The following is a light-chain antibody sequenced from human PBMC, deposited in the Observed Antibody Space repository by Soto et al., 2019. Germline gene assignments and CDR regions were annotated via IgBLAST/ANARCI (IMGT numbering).Light chain of an antibody. Sequence: EIVLTQSPGILSLSPGERATLSCRASQSISSTYLAWYQQKPGQAPRLLIYGASSRATGIPDRFSGSGSGTEFTLTISRLEPEDLAVFYCQQYGSSPRTFGQGTKVEIK. CDR2: GAS. V-gene: IGKV3-20*01. CDR3: QQYGSSPRT. CDR1: QSISSTY. J-gene: IGKJ1*01.